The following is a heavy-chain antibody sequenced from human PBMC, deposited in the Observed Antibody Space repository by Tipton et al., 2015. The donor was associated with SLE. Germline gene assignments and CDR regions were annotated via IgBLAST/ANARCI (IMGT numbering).Heavy chain of an antibody. CDR3: ARAYDYGGNPAS. J-gene: IGHJ5*02. V-gene: IGHV1-2*02. Sequence: QVQLVQSGPEVKKPGASVKVSCKASGYTLSGYYLHWVRQAPGQGLEWMGWINPNSGGTNSARRFQGRVTMTRDTSISTAYLEVSSLKSDDTAMYYCARAYDYGGNPASWGQGTLVTVSS. D-gene: IGHD4-23*01. CDR1: GYTLSGYY. CDR2: INPNSGGT.